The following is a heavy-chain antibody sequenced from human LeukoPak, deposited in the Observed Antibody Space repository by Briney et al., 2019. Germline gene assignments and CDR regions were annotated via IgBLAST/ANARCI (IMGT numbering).Heavy chain of an antibody. Sequence: GGSLRLSCAASGFTFSSYAMSWVRQAPGKGLEWVSAISGSGGSTYYADSVKGRFTISRDNAKNSLYLQMNSLRDEDTAVYYCARGALRYSDYWGQGTLVTVSS. CDR3: ARGALRYSDY. CDR2: ISGSGGST. V-gene: IGHV3-23*01. D-gene: IGHD3-9*01. CDR1: GFTFSSYA. J-gene: IGHJ4*02.